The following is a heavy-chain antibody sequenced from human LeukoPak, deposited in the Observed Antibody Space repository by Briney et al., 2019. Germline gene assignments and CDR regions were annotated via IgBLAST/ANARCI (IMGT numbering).Heavy chain of an antibody. J-gene: IGHJ4*02. CDR3: ASLTRPWVGATHSFDY. CDR1: AFTFSSYE. V-gene: IGHV3-48*03. CDR2: ISSSGSTI. Sequence: GGSLRLSCAASAFTFSSYEMNWVRQAPGKGLEWVSYISSSGSTIYYADSVKGRFTISRDNAKNSLYLQMNSLRAEDTAVYYCASLTRPWVGATHSFDYWGQGTLVTVSS. D-gene: IGHD1-26*01.